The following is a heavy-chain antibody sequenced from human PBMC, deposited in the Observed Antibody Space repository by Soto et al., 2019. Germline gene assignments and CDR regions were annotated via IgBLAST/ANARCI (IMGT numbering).Heavy chain of an antibody. CDR3: ARGPEPAHDY. Sequence: QVQLQQWGAGLLKPSETLSLTCAVYGGSFSGYYWSWIRQPPGKGPEWIGEINHSGSTNYNPSLKSRVTMSVDTSKNQFSLSLSSVTAADTAVDYCARGPEPAHDYWGQGTLVTVSS. CDR1: GGSFSGYY. J-gene: IGHJ4*02. CDR2: INHSGST. V-gene: IGHV4-34*01. D-gene: IGHD1-26*01.